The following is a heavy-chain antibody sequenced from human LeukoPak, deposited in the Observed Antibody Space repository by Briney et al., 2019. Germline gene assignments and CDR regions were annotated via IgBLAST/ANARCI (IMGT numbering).Heavy chain of an antibody. CDR3: AKARGGHFDY. Sequence: GRSLRLSRSAAGSTVDDYAMRSVRQAPRDWLEWGSGISWNSGSIGYADSVKGRFTISRDNAKNSLYLQMNSLRAEDTALYYCAKARGGHFDYWGQGSLVTVSS. CDR1: GSTVDDYA. J-gene: IGHJ4*02. V-gene: IGHV3-9*01. CDR2: ISWNSGSI. D-gene: IGHD5-12*01.